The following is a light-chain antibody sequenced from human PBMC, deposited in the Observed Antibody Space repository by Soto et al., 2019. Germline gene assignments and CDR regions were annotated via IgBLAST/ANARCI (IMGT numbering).Light chain of an antibody. J-gene: IGKJ2*01. CDR2: DAS. Sequence: EIVLTQSPATLSLSPGERATLSCRASRSVSSYLAWYQQRPGQAPRLLIYDASNRATGVPARFSGSGSGTDFTLTISSLEPEDFAVYYCQQRTSWYTFGQGTKLEIK. V-gene: IGKV3-11*01. CDR1: RSVSSY. CDR3: QQRTSWYT.